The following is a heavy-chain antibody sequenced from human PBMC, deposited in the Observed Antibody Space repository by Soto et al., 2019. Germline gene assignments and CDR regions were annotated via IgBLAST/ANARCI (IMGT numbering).Heavy chain of an antibody. D-gene: IGHD3-16*02. J-gene: IGHJ4*02. V-gene: IGHV1-24*01. Sequence: ASVKVSCKVSGYTLTELSMHWVRQAPGKGLEWLRGFDPEDGETIYAQKFQGRVTMTEDTSTDTAYMELSSLRSEDTAVYYCATDLYDYIWGSYRRTYYFDYWGQGTLVTVSS. CDR2: FDPEDGET. CDR1: GYTLTELS. CDR3: ATDLYDYIWGSYRRTYYFDY.